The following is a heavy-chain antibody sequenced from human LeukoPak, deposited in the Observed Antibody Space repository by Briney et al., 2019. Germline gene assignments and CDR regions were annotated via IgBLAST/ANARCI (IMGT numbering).Heavy chain of an antibody. J-gene: IGHJ3*02. CDR2: INHSGST. V-gene: IGHV4-34*01. D-gene: IGHD2-8*02. Sequence: PSETLSLTCAVYGGSFSGYYWSWIRQPPGKGLEWIGEINHSGSTNYNPSLKSRVTISVDTSKNQFSLKLSSVYCARPRSVQSHAFDIWGQGTMVTVSS. CDR1: GGSFSGYY. CDR3: HAFDI.